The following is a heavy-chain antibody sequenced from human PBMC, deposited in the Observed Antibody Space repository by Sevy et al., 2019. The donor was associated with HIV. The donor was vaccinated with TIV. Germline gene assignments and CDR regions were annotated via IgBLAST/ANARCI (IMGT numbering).Heavy chain of an antibody. CDR3: AKDSGWPDYDFWSGYFSAYFDY. V-gene: IGHV3-30*02. Sequence: GGSLRLSCAASGFTFSSYGMHWVRQAPGKGLEWVAFIRYDGSNKYYADSVKGRFTISRDNSKNTVYLQMTSLRAEDTAVYYCAKDSGWPDYDFWSGYFSAYFDYWGQGTLVTVSS. CDR2: IRYDGSNK. J-gene: IGHJ4*02. CDR1: GFTFSSYG. D-gene: IGHD3-3*01.